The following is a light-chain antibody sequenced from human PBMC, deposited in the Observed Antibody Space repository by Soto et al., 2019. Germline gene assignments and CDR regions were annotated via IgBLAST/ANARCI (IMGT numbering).Light chain of an antibody. Sequence: QSVLTQHASVSGSPGQSITISCTGTSSDVGGYNYVSWYQQHPGKAPKLMIYDVSYRPSGVSNRFSGSKSGDTASLTISGLQAEDEADYYCSSYTGSTSYVFGTGTKVTVL. J-gene: IGLJ1*01. CDR3: SSYTGSTSYV. CDR1: SSDVGGYNY. CDR2: DVS. V-gene: IGLV2-14*01.